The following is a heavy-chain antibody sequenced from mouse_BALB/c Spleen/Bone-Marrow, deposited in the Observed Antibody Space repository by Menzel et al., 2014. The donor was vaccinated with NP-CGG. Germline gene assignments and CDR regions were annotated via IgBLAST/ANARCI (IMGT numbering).Heavy chain of an antibody. CDR3: ARFPYYGSRSFDY. D-gene: IGHD1-1*01. Sequence: DVHLVESGPGLVKPSQSLSLTCTVTGYSITSDYVWNWIRQFPGNELEWVGYISYSGSTSYNPSLKSRISITRDTSKSQFFLQLNSVTTEDTATYYCARFPYYGSRSFDYWGQGTTLTVSS. CDR2: ISYSGST. J-gene: IGHJ2*01. V-gene: IGHV3-2*02. CDR1: GYSITSDYV.